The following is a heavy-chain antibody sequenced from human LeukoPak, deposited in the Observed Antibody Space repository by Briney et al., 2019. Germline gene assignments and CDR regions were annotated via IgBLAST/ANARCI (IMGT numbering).Heavy chain of an antibody. Sequence: GGSLRLSCAASGFTFSSYSMNCVRQAPGKGLEWVSSISSSSSYIYYADSVKGRFTISRDNAKNSLYLQMNSLRAEDTAVYYCARGGYGSYYFDYWGQGTLVTVSS. CDR3: ARGGYGSYYFDY. CDR1: GFTFSSYS. J-gene: IGHJ4*02. V-gene: IGHV3-21*01. CDR2: ISSSSSYI. D-gene: IGHD3-10*01.